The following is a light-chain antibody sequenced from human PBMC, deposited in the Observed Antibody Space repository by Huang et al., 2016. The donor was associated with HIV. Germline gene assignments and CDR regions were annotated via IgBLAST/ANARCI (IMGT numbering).Light chain of an antibody. CDR1: ESVGSN. CDR3: HHYSNWPPAYT. CDR2: DAS. V-gene: IGKV3-15*01. J-gene: IGKJ2*01. Sequence: IVMTQSPATLSVSPGERATLSCRASESVGSNLAWYQQKPGQAPRLLIFDASARASCFPARFSGSGFGTEFTLTISSLQSEDFAVYYCHHYSNWPPAYTFGQGTKLEIK.